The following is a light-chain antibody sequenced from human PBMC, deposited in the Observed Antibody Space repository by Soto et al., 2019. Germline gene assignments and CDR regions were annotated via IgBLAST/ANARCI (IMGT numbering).Light chain of an antibody. J-gene: IGKJ1*01. V-gene: IGKV1-33*01. CDR3: QQYLGT. CDR1: QDISNY. CDR2: DAS. Sequence: DIPMTQSLSSLSASVGDRVTITCQASQDISNYLNWYQQKPGKAPKLLIYDASNLETGVPSRFSGSGSGTDFTFTISSLQPEDIATYYCQQYLGTFGQGTKVEIK.